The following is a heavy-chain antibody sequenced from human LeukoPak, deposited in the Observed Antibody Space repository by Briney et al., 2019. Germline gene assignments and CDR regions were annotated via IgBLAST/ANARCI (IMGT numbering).Heavy chain of an antibody. CDR3: ARGGEKWKLLPSHY. CDR2: IYHTGST. D-gene: IGHD1-26*01. CDR1: GDSISSSNW. J-gene: IGHJ4*02. Sequence: SETLSLTCAVSGDSISSSNWWTWVRQPPGKGLEWIGEIYHTGSTNSNPSLQSRVTISVDKSKNQFSLKLTSVTAADTAVYYCARGGEKWKLLPSHYWGQGTLVTVSS. V-gene: IGHV4-4*02.